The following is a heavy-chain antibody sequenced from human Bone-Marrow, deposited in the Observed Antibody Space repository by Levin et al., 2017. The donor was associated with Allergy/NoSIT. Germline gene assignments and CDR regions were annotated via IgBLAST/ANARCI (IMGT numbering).Heavy chain of an antibody. CDR1: GFIFNDFA. J-gene: IGHJ4*02. V-gene: IGHV3-9*01. D-gene: IGHD1-7*01. CDR2: IMWNSARR. CDR3: VKDRSSVDNWNYGGPFES. Sequence: PGGSLRLSCEASGFIFNDFAMHWVRQIPGKGLEWVTGIMWNSARRDYADSVKGRFTISRDNGKKSLYLEMNALRVEDTALYYCVKDRSSVDNWNYGGPFESWGQGTLVTVSS.